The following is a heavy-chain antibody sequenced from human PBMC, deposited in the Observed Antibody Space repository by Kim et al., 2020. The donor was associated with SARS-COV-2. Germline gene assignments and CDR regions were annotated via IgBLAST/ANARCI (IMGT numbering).Heavy chain of an antibody. V-gene: IGHV3-23*01. CDR1: GFTFVSYA. J-gene: IGHJ4*02. CDR2: ISGSGDST. Sequence: GGSLRLSCAASGFTFVSYAMSWVRQAPGKGLEWVSAISGSGDSTYYADSVRGRFTISRDNSKNTLYLQMNSLRAGDTALYYCTKGLGPGWHADYWGQGSLVTVSS. D-gene: IGHD6-19*01. CDR3: TKGLGPGWHADY.